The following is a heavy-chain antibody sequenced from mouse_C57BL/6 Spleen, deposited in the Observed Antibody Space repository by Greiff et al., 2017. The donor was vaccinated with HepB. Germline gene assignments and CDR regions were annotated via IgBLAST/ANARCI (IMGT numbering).Heavy chain of an antibody. D-gene: IGHD2-3*01. V-gene: IGHV1-55*01. CDR1: GYTFTCYW. Sequence: QVHVKQPGAELVKPGASVKMSCKASGYTFTCYWITWVKQRPGQGLEWIGDIYPGSGSTNYNEKFKSKATLTVDTSSSTAYMQLSSLTSEDSAVYYCARRDGYYGFAYWGQGTLVTVSA. CDR3: ARRDGYYGFAY. J-gene: IGHJ3*01. CDR2: IYPGSGST.